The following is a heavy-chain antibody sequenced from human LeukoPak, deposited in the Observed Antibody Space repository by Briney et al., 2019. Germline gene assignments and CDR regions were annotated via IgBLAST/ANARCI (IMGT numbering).Heavy chain of an antibody. CDR2: ISGSGGST. CDR1: EVTFGNYW. CDR3: AKTHSGSYFVPMPEDY. J-gene: IGHJ4*02. V-gene: IGHV3-23*01. D-gene: IGHD1-26*01. Sequence: QSGGSLRLSCVTSEVTFGNYWMGWVRQAPGKGLEWVSAISGSGGSTYYADSVKGRFTISRDNSKNTLYLQMNSLRAEDTAVYYCAKTHSGSYFVPMPEDYWGQGTLVTVSS.